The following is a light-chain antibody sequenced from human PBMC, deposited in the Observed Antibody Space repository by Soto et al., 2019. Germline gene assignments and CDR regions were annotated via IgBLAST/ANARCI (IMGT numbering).Light chain of an antibody. J-gene: IGKJ2*01. V-gene: IGKV3-20*01. Sequence: ENVLTQSPGTVSLSPGERATLSCRASQGVTSNHLAWYQQKPGQAPRLLIYGVFNRATGIPDRFSGSSSGTDFTLTITRLEPEDSAVYFCQHYDGSPRTFGQGTKLEIK. CDR2: GVF. CDR1: QGVTSNH. CDR3: QHYDGSPRT.